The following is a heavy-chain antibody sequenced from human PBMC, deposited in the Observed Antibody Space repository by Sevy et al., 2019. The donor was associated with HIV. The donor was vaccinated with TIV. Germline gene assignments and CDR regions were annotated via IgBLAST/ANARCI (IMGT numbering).Heavy chain of an antibody. V-gene: IGHV3-30-3*01. CDR3: ARDRLVRADFDY. CDR1: GFTFSSYA. D-gene: IGHD3-10*01. CDR2: ISYDGSNK. J-gene: IGHJ4*02. Sequence: GGSLRLSCAASGFTFSSYAMHWVRQAPGKGLEWVAVISYDGSNKYYADSVKGRFTISRDNSKNTLYLQMNSLRAEDTAVYCCARDRLVRADFDYWGQGTLVTVSS.